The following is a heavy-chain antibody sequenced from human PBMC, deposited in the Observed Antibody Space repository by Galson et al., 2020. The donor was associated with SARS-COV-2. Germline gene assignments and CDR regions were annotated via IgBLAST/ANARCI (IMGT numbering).Heavy chain of an antibody. D-gene: IGHD3-10*01. CDR3: ARGKRMVRGVRLGY. J-gene: IGHJ4*02. CDR1: GGSFSGYY. CDR2: INHSGST. Sequence: SETLSLTCAVYGGSFSGYYWSWIRQPPGKGLEWIGEINHSGSTNYNPSLKSRVTISVDTSKNQFSLKLSSVTAADTAVYYCARGKRMVRGVRLGYWGQGTLVTVSS. V-gene: IGHV4-34*01.